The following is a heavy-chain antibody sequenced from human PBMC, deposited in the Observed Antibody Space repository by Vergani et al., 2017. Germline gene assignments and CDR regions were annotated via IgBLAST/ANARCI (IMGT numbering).Heavy chain of an antibody. J-gene: IGHJ5*02. CDR2: VSNSGDT. D-gene: IGHD3-22*01. CDR3: ARRSSSYYFDI. V-gene: IGHV4-38-2*01. Sequence: QVQLQESGPGLVKPSETLSRTCAVSGDPISSGNNWGWIRQPPGKGLEWISSVSNSGDTYFNPSLKGRVSISMDTSKNYFFLTLSSVTAADTAMYYCARRSSSYYFDIWGQGVLITVSS. CDR1: GDPISSGNN.